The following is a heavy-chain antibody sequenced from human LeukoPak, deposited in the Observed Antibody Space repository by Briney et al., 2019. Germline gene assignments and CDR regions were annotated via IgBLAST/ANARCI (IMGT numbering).Heavy chain of an antibody. J-gene: IGHJ6*03. D-gene: IGHD2-15*01. Sequence: SETLSLTCTVSGGSISSSSYYWGWIRQPPGKGLEWIGSIYYSGSTYYNPSLKSRVTISVDTPKNQFSLKLTSVTATDTAVYYCARGGDDCSGGSCTSMGRDYYRDVWGKGTTVTVSS. V-gene: IGHV4-39*07. CDR2: IYYSGST. CDR3: ARGGDDCSGGSCTSMGRDYYRDV. CDR1: GGSISSSSYY.